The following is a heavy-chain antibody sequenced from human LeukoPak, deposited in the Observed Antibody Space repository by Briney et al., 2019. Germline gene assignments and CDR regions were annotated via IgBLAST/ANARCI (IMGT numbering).Heavy chain of an antibody. D-gene: IGHD3/OR15-3a*01. CDR2: INPSGGST. V-gene: IGHV1-46*01. CDR3: AREDSPHFYYYGMDV. CDR1: GYTFTSYY. J-gene: IGHJ6*02. Sequence: ASVKVSCKASGYTFTSYYMHWVRQAPGQGLEWMGIINPSGGSTSYAQKFQGRVTMTRDTSTSTVYMELSSLGSEDTAVYYCAREDSPHFYYYGMDVWGQGTTVTVSS.